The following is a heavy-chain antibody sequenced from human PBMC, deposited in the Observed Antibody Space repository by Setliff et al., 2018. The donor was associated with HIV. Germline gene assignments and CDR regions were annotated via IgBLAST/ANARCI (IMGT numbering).Heavy chain of an antibody. J-gene: IGHJ4*02. V-gene: IGHV5-51*01. Sequence: GESLKISCKGSGYSFSSYWIGWVRQMPGNGLEWMGIIYPGDSDTRYSPSIQGQVTISADKSINTAYLQWSSLQASDTAIYFCTRQTREAPYYFDYWGQGTLVTVSS. CDR2: IYPGDSDT. CDR3: TRQTREAPYYFDY. CDR1: GYSFSSYW.